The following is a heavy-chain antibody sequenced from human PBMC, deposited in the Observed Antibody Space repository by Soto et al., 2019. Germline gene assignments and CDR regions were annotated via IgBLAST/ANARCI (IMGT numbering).Heavy chain of an antibody. Sequence: VQLVESGGGVVQPGRSLRLSCAASGFTFDDYAMHWVRQAPGKGLEWVSGISWNSGSRGYADSVKGRFTISRDNAKNSLYLQMNSLRAEDTAFYYCAKDISFFAYGMDVWGQGTTVTVSS. D-gene: IGHD3-3*01. J-gene: IGHJ6*02. V-gene: IGHV3-9*01. CDR2: ISWNSGSR. CDR1: GFTFDDYA. CDR3: AKDISFFAYGMDV.